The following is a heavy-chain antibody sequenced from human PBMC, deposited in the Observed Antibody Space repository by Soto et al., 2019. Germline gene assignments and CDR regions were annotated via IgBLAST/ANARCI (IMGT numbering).Heavy chain of an antibody. J-gene: IGHJ4*02. CDR3: ARGRTGGGWGYYFDS. V-gene: IGHV1-69*13. CDR2: IIPIFGTA. CDR1: GGTFSSYA. D-gene: IGHD3-16*01. Sequence: SVKVSCKASGGTFSSYAIDWVRQAPGQGLEWMGGIIPIFGTADYAQKFQGRVTITADESTSTAYMELSSLRSEDTAVYYCARGRTGGGWGYYFDSWSQGTLVTVSS.